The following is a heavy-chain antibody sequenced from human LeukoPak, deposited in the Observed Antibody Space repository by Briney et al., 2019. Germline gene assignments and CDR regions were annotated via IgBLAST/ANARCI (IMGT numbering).Heavy chain of an antibody. CDR2: IGTASDT. CDR1: GFTFSSFD. CDR3: ARGPPRGKYYYMDV. J-gene: IGHJ6*03. D-gene: IGHD1-1*01. V-gene: IGHV3-13*04. Sequence: GGSLRLSCAASGFTFSSFDMRWVRQPTGQGLEWVSTIGTASDTYYPGSVEGRFTLSRDNAKNSLYLQMDSLTAGDTAVYYCARGPPRGKYYYMDVWGKGTTVTVSS.